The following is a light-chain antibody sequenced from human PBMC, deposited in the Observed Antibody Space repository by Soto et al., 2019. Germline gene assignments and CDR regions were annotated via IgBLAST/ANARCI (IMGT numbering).Light chain of an antibody. Sequence: DIQMTQSPSTLSASVGDRVTITCRASQSISSWLAWYQQKPGKAPKLLIYDASSLESGVPSRFSGSGSGTEFTLTITSLQPDDFATYYCQQYNSYPWTFGQGTTVDIK. V-gene: IGKV1-5*01. J-gene: IGKJ1*01. CDR2: DAS. CDR3: QQYNSYPWT. CDR1: QSISSW.